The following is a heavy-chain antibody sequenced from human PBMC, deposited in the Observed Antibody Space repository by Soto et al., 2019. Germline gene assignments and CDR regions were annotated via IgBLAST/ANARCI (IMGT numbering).Heavy chain of an antibody. J-gene: IGHJ4*02. CDR3: TSSSIQLWSIADY. D-gene: IGHD5-18*01. CDR1: GFTFSASA. Sequence: PGGSLRLSCAASGFTFSASAMHWVRQASGKGLEWVGRIKSKANNYAIAYAESVKGRFAISRDDSKNTTYLQISSLRTEDTAVYYCTSSSIQLWSIADYWGQGTLVTVSS. CDR2: IKSKANNYAI. V-gene: IGHV3-73*01.